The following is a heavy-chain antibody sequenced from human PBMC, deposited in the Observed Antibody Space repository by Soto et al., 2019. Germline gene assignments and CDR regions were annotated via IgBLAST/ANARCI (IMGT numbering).Heavy chain of an antibody. V-gene: IGHV4-31*03. CDR3: ARANYFVSRGHFEY. Sequence: QVQLQESGPGLVKPSQTLSLTCTVSGGSLSSGAYYWSWIRQHPGKGLEWIGYIYYSGSTYYNPSLESRVLLSVDTSTNQFSLKLTSVTAVDTAVYYCARANYFVSRGHFEYWGQGTLVTV. J-gene: IGHJ4*02. D-gene: IGHD2-15*01. CDR2: IYYSGST. CDR1: GGSLSSGAYY.